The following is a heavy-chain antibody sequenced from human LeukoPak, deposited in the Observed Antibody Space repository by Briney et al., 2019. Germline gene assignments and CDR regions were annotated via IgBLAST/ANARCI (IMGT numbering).Heavy chain of an antibody. Sequence: ASVKVSCKASGYTFTSYGISWVRQAPGQGLEWMGWISAYNGNTNYAQKLQGRVTMTTDTSTSTAYMELRSLRSDDTAVYYCARDKAPIAVVGQVKWFDPWGQGTLVTVSS. V-gene: IGHV1-18*04. CDR1: GYTFTSYG. J-gene: IGHJ5*02. CDR3: ARDKAPIAVVGQVKWFDP. D-gene: IGHD6-19*01. CDR2: ISAYNGNT.